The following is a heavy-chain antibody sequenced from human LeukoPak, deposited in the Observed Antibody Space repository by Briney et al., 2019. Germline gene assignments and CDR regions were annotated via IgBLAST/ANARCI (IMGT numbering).Heavy chain of an antibody. J-gene: IGHJ4*02. CDR2: ISAYNGNT. CDR3: ARALRRITFGGANLYY. D-gene: IGHD3-16*01. V-gene: IGHV1-18*01. CDR1: GYTFTSYD. Sequence: GASVKVSCKASGYTFTSYDISWVRQAAGQGLEWMGWISAYNGNTNYAQKLQGRVSMTTDTSTNTAYMELRSLRSDDTAVYYCARALRRITFGGANLYYWGQGTLVTVSS.